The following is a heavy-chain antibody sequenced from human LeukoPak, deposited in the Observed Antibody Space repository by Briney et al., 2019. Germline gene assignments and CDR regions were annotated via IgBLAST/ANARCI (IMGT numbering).Heavy chain of an antibody. CDR2: GSVYNGVT. Sequence: GSSVKLCCSAAGSPFTAYAIDLVREAPGQGLEWMGWGSVYNGVTNYAQKFQGRVTMTTATPTSTAYMEVRSLTSDVTAGYWCARVDLSYDSSGYSQAANDYWGQGTLVTVSS. CDR1: GSPFTAYA. J-gene: IGHJ4*02. V-gene: IGHV1-18*01. D-gene: IGHD3-22*01. CDR3: ARVDLSYDSSGYSQAANDY.